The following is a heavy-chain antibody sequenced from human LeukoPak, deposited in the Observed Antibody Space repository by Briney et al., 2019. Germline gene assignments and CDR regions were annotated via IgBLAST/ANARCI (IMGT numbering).Heavy chain of an antibody. D-gene: IGHD2-15*01. Sequence: GTLRLSCAASGFTFSSHGMNWVRQAPGKGLEWVSGISPSGGITYYTDSVKGRFTISRDNSRNTLYLQMNTLRAEDTAVYFCAKSPVSSCRGSFCYPFDYWGQGNLVTVSS. J-gene: IGHJ4*02. CDR1: GFTFSSHG. CDR3: AKSPVSSCRGSFCYPFDY. CDR2: ISPSGGIT. V-gene: IGHV3-23*01.